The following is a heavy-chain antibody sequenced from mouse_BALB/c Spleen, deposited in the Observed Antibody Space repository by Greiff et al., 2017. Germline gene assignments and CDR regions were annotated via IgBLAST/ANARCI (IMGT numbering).Heavy chain of an antibody. CDR2: IDPANGNT. D-gene: IGHD1-1*01. CDR3: ATTVVADYFDY. CDR1: GFNIKDTY. Sequence: EVQLQESGAELVKPGASVKLSCTASGFNIKDTYMHWVKQRPEQGLEWIGRIDPANGNTKYDPKFQGKATITADTSSNTAYLQLSSLTSEDTAVYYCATTVVADYFDYWGQGTTLTVSS. J-gene: IGHJ2*01. V-gene: IGHV14-3*02.